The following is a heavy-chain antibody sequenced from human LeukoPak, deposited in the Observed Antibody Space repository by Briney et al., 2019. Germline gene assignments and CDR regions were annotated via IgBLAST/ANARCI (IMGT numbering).Heavy chain of an antibody. D-gene: IGHD3-10*01. CDR2: INPNSGGT. V-gene: IGHV1-2*02. CDR3: ARVVSSGSSMIALYYYYYGMDV. CDR1: GYTFTGYY. J-gene: IGHJ6*02. Sequence: GASVKVSCKASGYTFTGYYMHWVRQAPGQGLEWMGWINPNSGGTNYAQKFQGRVTMTRDTSISAAYMELSRLRSDDTAVYYCARVVSSGSSMIALYYYYYGMDVWGQGTTVTVSS.